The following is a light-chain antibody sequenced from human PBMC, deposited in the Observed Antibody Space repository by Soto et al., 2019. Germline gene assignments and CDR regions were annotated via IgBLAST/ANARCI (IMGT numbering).Light chain of an antibody. Sequence: QSVLTQPPSVSAAPGQEVTISCYGSSSNIAANSVSWYQHLPGTAPKLLIYDSDRRHSGTPARFSGSKSGTSATLGITGLQTGDEADYYCGAWDTSLTVYVFGSGTKLTVL. CDR2: DSD. V-gene: IGLV1-51*01. J-gene: IGLJ1*01. CDR3: GAWDTSLTVYV. CDR1: SSNIAANS.